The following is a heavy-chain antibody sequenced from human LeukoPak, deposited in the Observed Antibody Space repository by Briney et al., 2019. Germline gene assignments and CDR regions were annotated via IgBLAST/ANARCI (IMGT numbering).Heavy chain of an antibody. CDR2: ISGSVGST. CDR3: AKCYASGSCYKEG. D-gene: IGHD3-10*01. CDR1: GFTFSSYA. V-gene: IGHV3-23*01. Sequence: TGGSLRLSCAASGFTFSSYAMSWVRQAPGKGLEWVSSISGSVGSTYNADSVKGRFTISRDNSKNTLYLQMNSLRAEDTAVYYCAKCYASGSCYKEGWGQGTLVTVSS. J-gene: IGHJ4*02.